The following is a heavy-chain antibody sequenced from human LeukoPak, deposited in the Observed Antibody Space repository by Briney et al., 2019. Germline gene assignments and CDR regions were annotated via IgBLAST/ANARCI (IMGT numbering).Heavy chain of an antibody. CDR1: GFTFRNHW. Sequence: PGGSLRLSCAPSGFTFRNHWMHWGRQAPGKRVVWVTHIHGEESSKGYADSVKGRFTTSRDNAKNTLYLQMNSLRVDDTAMYYCTRSPDGRNWFDPWGQGTLVTVSS. V-gene: IGHV3-74*01. CDR3: TRSPDGRNWFDP. J-gene: IGHJ5*02. D-gene: IGHD1-14*01. CDR2: IHGEESSK.